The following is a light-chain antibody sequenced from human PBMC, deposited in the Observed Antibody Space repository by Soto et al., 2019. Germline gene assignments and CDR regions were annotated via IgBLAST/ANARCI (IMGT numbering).Light chain of an antibody. Sequence: DIQMTQSPSTLSASVGDRVTFTCRASQSVSSWVAWYQQKPGKAPNLLITKASSLESGVPSRFSGNGTGTEFTLTINGLQPDDFATYYCQQYKSFLGTFGQGTKVEIK. CDR1: QSVSSW. CDR2: KAS. J-gene: IGKJ1*01. V-gene: IGKV1-5*03. CDR3: QQYKSFLGT.